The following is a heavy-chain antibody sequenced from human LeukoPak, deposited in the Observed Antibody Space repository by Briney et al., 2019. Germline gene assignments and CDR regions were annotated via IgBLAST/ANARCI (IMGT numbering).Heavy chain of an antibody. J-gene: IGHJ6*02. D-gene: IGHD6-19*01. CDR3: AKDLRSSGRYGMDV. Sequence: GGSLRLSCAASGFTFSSFGMHWVRQAPGKGLAWVALISYDGTNKNSADSVKGRFTISRDNSKNTMYLQMDSLRAEDTAVYYCAKDLRSSGRYGMDVWGQGATVTVSS. CDR1: GFTFSSFG. CDR2: ISYDGTNK. V-gene: IGHV3-30*18.